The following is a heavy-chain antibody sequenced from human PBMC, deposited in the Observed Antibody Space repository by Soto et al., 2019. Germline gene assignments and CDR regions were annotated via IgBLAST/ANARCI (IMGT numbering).Heavy chain of an antibody. CDR2: IKQDGSEK. J-gene: IGHJ6*02. CDR3: ARDTVSRYDFWSGYYNSSDYYYGMDV. V-gene: IGHV3-7*03. CDR1: GFTLSSYW. D-gene: IGHD3-3*01. Sequence: GGSLRLSCAASGFTLSSYWMSWVRQAPGKGLEWVANIKQDGSEKYYVDSVKGRFTISRDNAKNSLYLQMNSLRAEDTAVYYCARDTVSRYDFWSGYYNSSDYYYGMDVWGQGTTVTVYS.